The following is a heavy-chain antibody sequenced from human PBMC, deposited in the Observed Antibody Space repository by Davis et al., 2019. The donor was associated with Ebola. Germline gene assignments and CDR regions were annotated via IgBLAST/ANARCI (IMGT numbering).Heavy chain of an antibody. Sequence: PGGSLRLSCAASGFTFSSYGMHWVRQAPGKGLEWVAVIPYDGSNKYYADSVKGRFTISRDNSKNTLYLQMNSLRAEDTAVYYCAKSYGGNSDGDYRGQGTLVTVSS. CDR2: IPYDGSNK. J-gene: IGHJ4*02. V-gene: IGHV3-30*18. CDR1: GFTFSSYG. D-gene: IGHD4-23*01. CDR3: AKSYGGNSDGDY.